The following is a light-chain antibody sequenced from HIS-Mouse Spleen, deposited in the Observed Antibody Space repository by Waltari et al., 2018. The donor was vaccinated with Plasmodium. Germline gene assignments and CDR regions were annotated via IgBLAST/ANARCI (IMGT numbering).Light chain of an antibody. CDR3: YSTDSSGNHRV. J-gene: IGLJ3*02. Sequence: SYELTQPPSVSVSPGQTARITCSGDALPKNYAHWYQQKSGQAPVLVIYEESKRPSGIPERFSGSSSGTMATLTISGAQVEDEADYYCYSTDSSGNHRVFGGGTKLTVL. V-gene: IGLV3-10*01. CDR1: ALPKNY. CDR2: EES.